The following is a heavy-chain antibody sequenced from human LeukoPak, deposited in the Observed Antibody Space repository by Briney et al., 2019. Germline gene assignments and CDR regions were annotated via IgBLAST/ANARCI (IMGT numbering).Heavy chain of an antibody. CDR3: ANRVYSYADPFDY. CDR1: GFTFSSYG. V-gene: IGHV3-23*01. D-gene: IGHD5-18*01. Sequence: QTGGSLRLSCAAPGFTFSSYGMSWLRQAPGKGLEWVSAISGSGVGTYYADSVKGRFTISRDNSKNTLYLQMNSLRAEDTAVCYCANRVYSYADPFDYWGQGTLVTVSS. J-gene: IGHJ4*02. CDR2: ISGSGVGT.